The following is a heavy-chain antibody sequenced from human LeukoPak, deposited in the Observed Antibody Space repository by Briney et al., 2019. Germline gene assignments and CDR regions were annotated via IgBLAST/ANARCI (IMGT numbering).Heavy chain of an antibody. CDR1: GGSISSYY. J-gene: IGHJ3*02. CDR2: IYYSGST. CDR3: ARDKDYFDSGGAFDI. V-gene: IGHV4-59*01. D-gene: IGHD3-22*01. Sequence: PSETLSVTCTVSGGSISSYYWSWIRQPQGKGREGIGYIYYSGSTNYNPSLKSRVTMSVDTSKNQFSLKLSSVTAADTAVYYCARDKDYFDSGGAFDIWGQGTMVTVSS.